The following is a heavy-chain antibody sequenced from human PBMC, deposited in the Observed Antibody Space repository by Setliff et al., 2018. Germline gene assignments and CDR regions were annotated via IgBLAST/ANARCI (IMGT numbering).Heavy chain of an antibody. CDR3: AKAPGQWLGMLNWFDP. CDR2: ISGSGGST. CDR1: GFTFSSYA. D-gene: IGHD6-19*01. Sequence: TGGSLRLSCAASGFTFSSYAMSWVRQAPGKGLEWVSAISGSGGSTYYADSVKGRFTISRDNSKNTLYLQMNSLRAEDTAVYYCAKAPGQWLGMLNWFDPWGQGTLVTVSS. J-gene: IGHJ5*02. V-gene: IGHV3-23*01.